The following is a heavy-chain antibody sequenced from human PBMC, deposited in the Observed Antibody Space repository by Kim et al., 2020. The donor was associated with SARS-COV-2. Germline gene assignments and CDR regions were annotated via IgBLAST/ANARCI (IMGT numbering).Heavy chain of an antibody. J-gene: IGHJ6*02. CDR1: GGSISSSSYY. CDR3: ARERGFWRNYYYYGMDV. V-gene: IGHV4-39*07. Sequence: SETLSLTCTVSGGSISSSSYYWGWIRQPPGKGLEWIGSIYYSGSTYYNPSLKSRVTISVDTSKNQFSLKLSSVTAADTAVYYCARERGFWRNYYYYGMDVWGQGTTVTVSS. CDR2: IYYSGST. D-gene: IGHD3-3*01.